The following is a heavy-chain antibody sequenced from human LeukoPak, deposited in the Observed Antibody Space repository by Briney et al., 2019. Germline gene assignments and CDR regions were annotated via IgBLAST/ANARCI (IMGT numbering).Heavy chain of an antibody. J-gene: IGHJ4*02. CDR2: ICSNFETI. V-gene: IGHV3-48*03. D-gene: IGHD3-10*01. CDR1: GFTFSSYE. Sequence: GGSLRLSCAASGFTFSSYEMNWVRQAPGKGLEWVSYICSNFETIYADSVKGRFTISRDNAKNSLSLQMNSLRADDTAVYYCTRPDYYRGAESYGGDYWGQGTLVTVSS. CDR3: TRPDYYRGAESYGGDY.